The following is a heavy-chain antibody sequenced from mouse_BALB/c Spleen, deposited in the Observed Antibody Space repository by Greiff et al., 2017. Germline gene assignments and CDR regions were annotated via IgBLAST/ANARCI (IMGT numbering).Heavy chain of an antibody. V-gene: IGHV5-6-2*01. CDR1: GFTFSSYY. J-gene: IGHJ1*01. Sequence: EVKLVESGGGLVKLGGSLKLSCAASGFTFSSYYMSWVRQTPEKRLELVAAINSNGGSTYYPDTVKGRFTISRDNAKNTLYLQMSSLKSEDTALYYCARPHYYGSSYVDWYFDVWGAGTTVTVSS. CDR2: INSNGGST. CDR3: ARPHYYGSSYVDWYFDV. D-gene: IGHD1-1*01.